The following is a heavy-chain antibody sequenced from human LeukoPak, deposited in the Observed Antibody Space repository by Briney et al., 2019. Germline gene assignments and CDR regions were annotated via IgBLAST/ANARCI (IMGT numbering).Heavy chain of an antibody. J-gene: IGHJ4*02. CDR3: ARHSVASPHYFDY. Sequence: SETLSLTCTVSGGSISGYYWSWIRQPPGKDLEWIAFIFYSGSTHYNPSLTSRVTISVDTSKNQFSLKLTSVTAADTAVYYCARHSVASPHYFDYWGQGALVTVSS. CDR2: IFYSGST. V-gene: IGHV4-59*08. CDR1: GGSISGYY. D-gene: IGHD5/OR15-5a*01.